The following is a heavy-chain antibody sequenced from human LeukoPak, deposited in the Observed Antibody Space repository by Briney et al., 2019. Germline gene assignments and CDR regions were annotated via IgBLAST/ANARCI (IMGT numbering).Heavy chain of an antibody. V-gene: IGHV4-59*01. D-gene: IGHD3-3*01. CDR2: IYYSGST. CDR1: GGSISSYY. J-gene: IGHJ5*02. CDR3: ARAVRVETSNWFDP. Sequence: SETLSLTCTVSGGSISSYYWSWIRQPPGKGLEWIGYIYYSGSTNYNPSLKSRVTISVDTSKNQFSLKLSSVTAADTAVYYCARAVRVETSNWFDPWGQGTLVTVSS.